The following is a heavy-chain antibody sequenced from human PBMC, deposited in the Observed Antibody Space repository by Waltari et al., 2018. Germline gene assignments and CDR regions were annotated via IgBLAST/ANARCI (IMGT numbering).Heavy chain of an antibody. V-gene: IGHV4-30-4*08. CDR3: ARGELMFDY. J-gene: IGHJ4*02. Sequence: QGQLQESGPGLVKPSQTLSLTCTVSGGSITTDGFYWTWIRQPPGKGLEWIGFIDYRGNTFYNPSLKSRVSISLDTSKNQFSLKLSSVTAADTAVYYCARGELMFDYWGQGTLVTVSS. D-gene: IGHD1-26*01. CDR1: GGSITTDGFY. CDR2: IDYRGNT.